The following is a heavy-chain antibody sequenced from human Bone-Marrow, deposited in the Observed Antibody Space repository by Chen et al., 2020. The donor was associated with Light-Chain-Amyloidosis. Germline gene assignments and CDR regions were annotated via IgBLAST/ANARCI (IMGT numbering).Heavy chain of an antibody. CDR3: AKDSGGYFDSSGPLS. V-gene: IGHV3-30*02. J-gene: IGHJ4*02. CDR2: IRYDGSDK. CDR1: GFISSYHG. D-gene: IGHD3-22*01. Sequence: QVQLVESGGGVVQPGGSLRLSCAASGFISSYHGMHWVRQAPGKGLEWVAFIRYDGSDKDYADSVKGRFTISRDNSKNTLFLQMKSLRADDTAVYYCAKDSGGYFDSSGPLSWGQGTLVTVSS.